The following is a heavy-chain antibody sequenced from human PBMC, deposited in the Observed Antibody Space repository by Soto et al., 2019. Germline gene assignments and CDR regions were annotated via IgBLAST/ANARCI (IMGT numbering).Heavy chain of an antibody. CDR2: IYSGGST. CDR1: GFTVSSNY. D-gene: IGHD3-22*01. J-gene: IGHJ6*02. V-gene: IGHV3-53*01. CDR3: ATKHPYDSSGYYRYGMDV. Sequence: EVQLVESGGGLIQPGGSLRLSCAASGFTVSSNYMSWVRQAPGKGLEWVSVIYSGGSTYYADSVKGRFTISRDNSKNTLYLQMNSLRAEDTAVYYCATKHPYDSSGYYRYGMDVWGQGPTVTVSS.